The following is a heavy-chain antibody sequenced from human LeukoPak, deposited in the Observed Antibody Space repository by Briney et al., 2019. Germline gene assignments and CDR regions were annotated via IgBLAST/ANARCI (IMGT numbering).Heavy chain of an antibody. CDR2: INYSRST. CDR1: GGSFSDYR. V-gene: IGHV4-34*01. D-gene: IGHD2-2*01. CDR3: ARGRGCSSMTCYPDV. Sequence: SETLSLTCTVYGGSFSDYRWSWIRQPPGKGLEWIGEINYSRSTNYNPSLKSRVTVSVDRSKNQFSLKLTSETAADTGVYYCARGRGCSSMTCYPDVWGQGSLVTVS. J-gene: IGHJ4*02.